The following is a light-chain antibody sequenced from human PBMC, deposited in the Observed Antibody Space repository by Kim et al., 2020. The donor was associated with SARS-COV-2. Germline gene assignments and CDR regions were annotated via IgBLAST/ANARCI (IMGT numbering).Light chain of an antibody. CDR1: QSVSSSY. J-gene: IGKJ2*01. V-gene: IGKV3-20*01. CDR3: QQYGSSPGT. CDR2: GAS. Sequence: LSPGERATLSCRASQSVSSSYLAWYQQKPGPAPRLLIYGASSRATGIPDRFSGSGSGTDFTLTISRLEPEDFAVYYCQQYGSSPGTFGQGTKLEI.